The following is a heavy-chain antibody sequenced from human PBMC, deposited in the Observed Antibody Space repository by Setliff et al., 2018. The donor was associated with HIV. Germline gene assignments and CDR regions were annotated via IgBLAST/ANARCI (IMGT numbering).Heavy chain of an antibody. CDR1: GFTFNTYA. V-gene: IGHV3-30*04. D-gene: IGHD1-7*01. CDR3: AREETNRGELHD. J-gene: IGHJ1*01. Sequence: PGGSLRLSCAASGFTFNTYAMQWVRQAPGKGLEWVAVVSSDGKTRFYAESVKGRFTISRDNSKNTVSLQMDSLRVEDTAVYYCAREETNRGELHDWGQGTLVTVSS. CDR2: VSSDGKTR.